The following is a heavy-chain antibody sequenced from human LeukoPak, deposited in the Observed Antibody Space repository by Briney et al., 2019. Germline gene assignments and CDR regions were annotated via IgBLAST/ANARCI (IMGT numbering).Heavy chain of an antibody. J-gene: IGHJ4*02. CDR1: GGSISSNY. D-gene: IGHD5-24*01. Sequence: SETLSLTCTVSGGSISSNYWSWIRQPAGKGLEWIGRIYTSGSTNYNPSLKSRVTMSVDTSKNQFSLKLSSVTAADTAVYYCAREGEMATILVYDYWGQGTLVTVSS. CDR2: IYTSGST. V-gene: IGHV4-4*07. CDR3: AREGEMATILVYDY.